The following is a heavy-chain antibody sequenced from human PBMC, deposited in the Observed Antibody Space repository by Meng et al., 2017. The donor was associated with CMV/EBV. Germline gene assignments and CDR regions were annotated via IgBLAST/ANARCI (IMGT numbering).Heavy chain of an antibody. CDR3: ARYSYGYLFDY. CDR2: INPNSVGT. J-gene: IGHJ4*02. V-gene: IGHV1-2*02. Sequence: ASVKVSCKASGYTFTGYYMHWVRQAPGQGLEWMGWINPNSVGTNYAQKFQGRVTMTRDTSISTAYMELSRLRSDDTAVYYCARYSYGYLFDYWGQGTLVTVSS. CDR1: GYTFTGYY. D-gene: IGHD5-18*01.